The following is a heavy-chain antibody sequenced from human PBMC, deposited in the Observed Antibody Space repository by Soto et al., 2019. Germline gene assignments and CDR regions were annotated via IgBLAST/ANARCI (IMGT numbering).Heavy chain of an antibody. D-gene: IGHD5-12*01. V-gene: IGHV1-69*15. CDR1: GGTFSNYA. CDR2: IIPIFGTR. Sequence: QVQLVQSGAEVKKPGSSVKVSCKASGGTFSNYAITWVRQAPGQGLEWLGSIIPIFGTRDYAQKFQGRVTITADDSTTTAYMELSSLRSDDTAVYYCAKDGGRDGYFGNWFDPWGQGTLVTVSS. J-gene: IGHJ5*02. CDR3: AKDGGRDGYFGNWFDP.